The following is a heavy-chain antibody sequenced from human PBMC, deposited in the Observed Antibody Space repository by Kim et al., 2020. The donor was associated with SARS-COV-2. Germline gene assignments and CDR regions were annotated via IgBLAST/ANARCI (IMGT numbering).Heavy chain of an antibody. J-gene: IGHJ4*02. CDR3: ASSIAARWGGRGARSHFDY. V-gene: IGHV3-30*01. Sequence: GRFTISRDNSKNTLYLQMNSLRAEDTAVYYCASSIAARWGGRGARSHFDYWGQGTLVTVSS. D-gene: IGHD6-6*01.